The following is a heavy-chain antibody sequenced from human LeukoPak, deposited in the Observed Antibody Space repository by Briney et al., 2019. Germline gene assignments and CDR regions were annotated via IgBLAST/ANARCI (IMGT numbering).Heavy chain of an antibody. CDR2: ISSSGDTR. V-gene: IGHV3-48*03. CDR3: ARDYSGWSLGY. D-gene: IGHD6-19*01. CDR1: GFMFCGYE. Sequence: GGSLRLSCSASGFMFCGYEMNWVRQAPGKGLEWFSYISSSGDTRFYADSVQGRFTISRDNAKNSLYLQMNSLRAEDTAIYYCARDYSGWSLGYWGQGTLVTVSS. J-gene: IGHJ4*02.